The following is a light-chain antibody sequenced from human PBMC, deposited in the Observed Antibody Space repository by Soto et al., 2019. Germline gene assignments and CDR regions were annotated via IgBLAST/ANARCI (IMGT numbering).Light chain of an antibody. CDR1: ENINMW. CDR2: EAS. Sequence: DIQMTQSPSALSVYVGDTVTITSRASENINMWLAWFQQKPGKAPRLLISEASILESGVPARFSGRGSGTEFTLTISSLQPDDFATYHFQQYQIRSTFGQGTTVGVK. J-gene: IGKJ1*01. CDR3: QQYQIRST. V-gene: IGKV1-5*03.